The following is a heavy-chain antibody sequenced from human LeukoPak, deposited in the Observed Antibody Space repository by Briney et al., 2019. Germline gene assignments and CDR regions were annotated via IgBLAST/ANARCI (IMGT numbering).Heavy chain of an antibody. Sequence: GRSLRLSCAASGFTFSSYDMQWVRQAPGKGLEWVSTFSGSGGSTYYADSVKGRFTISRDNSKNTLYLQMNSLRAEDTAVYYCAKEKGKGTGSNFDYWGQGTLVTVSS. CDR3: AKEKGKGTGSNFDY. J-gene: IGHJ4*02. CDR1: GFTFSSYD. CDR2: FSGSGGST. D-gene: IGHD4-23*01. V-gene: IGHV3-23*01.